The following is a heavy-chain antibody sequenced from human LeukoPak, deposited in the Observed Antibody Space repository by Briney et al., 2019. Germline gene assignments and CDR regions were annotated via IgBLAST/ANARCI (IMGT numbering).Heavy chain of an antibody. CDR2: ISYDGSNK. CDR1: GFTVSSNY. Sequence: HPGGSLRLSCAASGFTVSSNYMSWVRQAPGKGLEWVAVISYDGSNKYYADSVKGRFTISRDNSKNTLYLQMNSLRAEDTAVYYCAKDGAYSGSYGMVLWFDPWGQGTLVTVSS. V-gene: IGHV3-30*18. J-gene: IGHJ5*02. D-gene: IGHD1-26*01. CDR3: AKDGAYSGSYGMVLWFDP.